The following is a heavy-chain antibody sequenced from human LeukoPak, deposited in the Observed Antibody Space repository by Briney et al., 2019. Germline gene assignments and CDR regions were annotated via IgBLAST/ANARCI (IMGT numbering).Heavy chain of an antibody. CDR1: GFTFSNSA. CDR3: AKGIYSSSWSYFDY. CDR2: LSGSGITT. V-gene: IGHV3-23*01. Sequence: TGGSLRLSCAASGFTFSNSAMSWVRQAPGKGLEWVSTLSGSGITTYYADSVKGRFTISRDNSKNTLYLQMNSLRAEDTAVYYCAKGIYSSSWSYFDYWGHGTLVTVSS. D-gene: IGHD6-13*01. J-gene: IGHJ4*01.